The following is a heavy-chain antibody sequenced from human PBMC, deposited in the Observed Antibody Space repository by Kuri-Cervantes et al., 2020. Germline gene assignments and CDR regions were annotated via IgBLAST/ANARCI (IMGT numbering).Heavy chain of an antibody. CDR1: GFTFSSYA. V-gene: IGHV3-30-3*01. Sequence: GESLKISCAASGFTFSSYAMHWVHQAPGKGLEWVAVISYDGSNKYYADSVKGRLTISRDNSKNTLYLQMNSLRAEDTAVYYCARVAAAGNYWGQGTLVTVSS. CDR2: ISYDGSNK. J-gene: IGHJ4*02. D-gene: IGHD6-13*01. CDR3: ARVAAAGNY.